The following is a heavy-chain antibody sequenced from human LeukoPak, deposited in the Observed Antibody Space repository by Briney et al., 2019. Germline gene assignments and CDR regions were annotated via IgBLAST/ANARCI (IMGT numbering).Heavy chain of an antibody. CDR3: ARDGYDILTGYYPGRWFDP. J-gene: IGHJ5*02. CDR1: GFTFSSYW. CDR2: INSDGSST. D-gene: IGHD3-9*01. Sequence: GGSLRLSCAASGFTFSSYWMHWVRQAPGKGLVWVSRINSDGSSTSYADSVKGRFTISRDNSKNTLYLQMNSLRAEDTAVYYCARDGYDILTGYYPGRWFDPWGQGTLVTVSS. V-gene: IGHV3-74*01.